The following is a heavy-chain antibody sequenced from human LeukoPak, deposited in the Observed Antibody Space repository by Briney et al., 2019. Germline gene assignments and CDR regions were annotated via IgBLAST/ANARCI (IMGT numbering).Heavy chain of an antibody. D-gene: IGHD6-19*01. Sequence: ASVKVSCKASGYTFTGYYMHWVRQAPGQGLEWMGWINPNSGGTNYAQKFQGRVTMTRDTSISTAYMELSRLRSDDTAVYYCARDVGIAVAGPTDFDYWGQGTLVTVSS. CDR1: GYTFTGYY. V-gene: IGHV1-2*02. CDR2: INPNSGGT. J-gene: IGHJ4*02. CDR3: ARDVGIAVAGPTDFDY.